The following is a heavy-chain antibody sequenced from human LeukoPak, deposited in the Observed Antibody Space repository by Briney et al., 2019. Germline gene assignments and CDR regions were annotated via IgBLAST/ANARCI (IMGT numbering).Heavy chain of an antibody. CDR3: ARSFLGGFGDWFDP. CDR2: IYYSGST. J-gene: IGHJ5*02. V-gene: IGHV4-59*08. CDR1: GGSISSYY. Sequence: SETLSLTCTVSGGSISSYYWSWIRQPPGKGLEWIGYIYYSGSTNYNPSLKSRVTISVDTSKNQFSLKLSSVTAADTAVYYCARSFLGGFGDWFDPWGQGTLVTVSS. D-gene: IGHD3-10*01.